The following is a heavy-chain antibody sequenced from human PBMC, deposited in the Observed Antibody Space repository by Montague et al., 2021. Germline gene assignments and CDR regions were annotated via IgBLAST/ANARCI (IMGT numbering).Heavy chain of an antibody. CDR2: IYYSGNS. CDR3: ARVFSSWYVGWFDP. V-gene: IGHV4-39*07. D-gene: IGHD6-13*01. CDR1: GASITSNICY. Sequence: SETLSLTCTVSGASITSNICYWGWIRQSPGKGLEWNGSIYYSGNSFYQPSLKSRITMAVDTSKNQFSLKLSSVTAADTAIYYCARVFSSWYVGWFDPWGQGTLVTVSS. J-gene: IGHJ5*02.